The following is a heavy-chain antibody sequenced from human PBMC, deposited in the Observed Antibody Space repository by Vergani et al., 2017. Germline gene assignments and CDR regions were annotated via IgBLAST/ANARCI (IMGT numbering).Heavy chain of an antibody. CDR2: IIPIFGTA. CDR1: GGTFSSYA. D-gene: IGHD3-10*01. J-gene: IGHJ4*02. Sequence: QVQLVQSGAEVKKPGSSVKVSCKASGGTFSSYAISWVRQAPGQGLEWMGGIIPIFGTANYAQKFQGRVTITADESTSTAYMELSSLRSEDTAVYYCARGVLGSGRYYFDYWGQGTLVTVSS. V-gene: IGHV1-69*01. CDR3: ARGVLGSGRYYFDY.